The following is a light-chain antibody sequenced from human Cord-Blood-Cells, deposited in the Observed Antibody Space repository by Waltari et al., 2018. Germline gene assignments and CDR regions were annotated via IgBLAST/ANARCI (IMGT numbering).Light chain of an antibody. J-gene: IGKJ5*01. CDR3: QQRSNWPIT. CDR2: DAS. Sequence: EIVLTQSPATLSLSPGERATLSCRASQSFNSYLAWYQQKPGQAPRLLIYDASNRATGIPGRFIGSESGTDFTLTISSLEPEDFAVYYCQQRSNWPITFGQGTRLEIK. CDR1: QSFNSY. V-gene: IGKV3-11*01.